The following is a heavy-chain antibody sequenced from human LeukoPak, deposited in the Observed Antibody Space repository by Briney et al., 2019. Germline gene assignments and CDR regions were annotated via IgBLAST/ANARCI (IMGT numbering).Heavy chain of an antibody. D-gene: IGHD5-12*01. Sequence: PGGSLRLSCAASGVTFSYYWMHWVRQAPGKGLVWVSRIDSDGSSRSYAGSVKGRFTISRDNAKNTLYLQMNSLRAEDTAVYYCVREGGYDPFENWAQGTLVTVSS. V-gene: IGHV3-74*01. CDR1: GVTFSYYW. CDR3: VREGGYDPFEN. J-gene: IGHJ4*02. CDR2: IDSDGSSR.